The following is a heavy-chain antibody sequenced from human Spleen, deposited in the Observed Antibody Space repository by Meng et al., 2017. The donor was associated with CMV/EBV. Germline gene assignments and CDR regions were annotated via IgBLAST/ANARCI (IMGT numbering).Heavy chain of an antibody. V-gene: IGHV4-34*01. D-gene: IGHD3-10*01. Sequence: LTCAVYGGAFSGYYWSWIRQPPGKGLEWIGEINHSGSANYNPSLKSRVTISVDTSKNQFSLKLSSVTAADTAVYYCANYGSGRDIDYWGQGTLVTVSS. CDR2: INHSGSA. J-gene: IGHJ4*02. CDR1: GGAFSGYY. CDR3: ANYGSGRDIDY.